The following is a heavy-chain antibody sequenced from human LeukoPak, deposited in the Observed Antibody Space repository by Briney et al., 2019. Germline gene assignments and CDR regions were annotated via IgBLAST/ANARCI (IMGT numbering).Heavy chain of an antibody. CDR1: GYTFTSYA. D-gene: IGHD3-3*01. CDR2: INAGNGNT. J-gene: IGHJ4*02. Sequence: RASVKVSCKASGYTFTSYAMHWVRQAPGQRLEWMGWINAGNGNTKYSQKFQGRVTITRDTSASTAYMELSSLRSEDTAVYYCARTYYDFWSGYSSPSYYFDYWGQGTLVTVSS. CDR3: ARTYYDFWSGYSSPSYYFDY. V-gene: IGHV1-3*01.